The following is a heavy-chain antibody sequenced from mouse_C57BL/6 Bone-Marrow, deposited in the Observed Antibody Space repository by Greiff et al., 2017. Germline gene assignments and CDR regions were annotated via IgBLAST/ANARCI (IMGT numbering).Heavy chain of an antibody. V-gene: IGHV7-3*01. CDR2: IRNKANGYTT. CDR3: ASNYLLAY. D-gene: IGHD5-5*01. J-gene: IGHJ3*01. CDR1: GFTFTDYY. Sequence: EVKLLQSGAGLVQPGGSLSLSCAASGFTFTDYYMSWVRQPPGKALEWLGFIRNKANGYTTESSTSVKGRFTISRDTSQSIVYLQMNALRAEDSAAYSCASNYLLAYWGQGTLVTVSA.